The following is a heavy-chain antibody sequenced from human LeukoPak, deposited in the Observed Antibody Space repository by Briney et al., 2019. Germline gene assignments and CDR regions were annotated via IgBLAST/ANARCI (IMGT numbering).Heavy chain of an antibody. D-gene: IGHD4-11*01. CDR1: GGSISSSTYY. CDR3: AGHHGYSKWGYYFDY. V-gene: IGHV4-39*01. CDR2: IYYSGNT. Sequence: SETLSLTCTVSGGSISSSTYYWAWIRQPPGKELEWIGSIYYSGNTHYNLSLRSRVTISVDTSKNQFSLKLSSVTATDTAIYYCAGHHGYSKWGYYFDYWGQGTLVTVSS. J-gene: IGHJ4*02.